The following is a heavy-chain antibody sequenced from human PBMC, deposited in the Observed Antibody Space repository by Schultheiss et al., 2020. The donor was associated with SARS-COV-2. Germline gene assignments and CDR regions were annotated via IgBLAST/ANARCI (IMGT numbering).Heavy chain of an antibody. Sequence: SETLSLTCTVSGGSISSYYWSWIRQPPGKGLEWIGYIYYSGSTNYNPSLKSRVTISVDTSKNQFSLKLSSVTAADTAFYYCARGSSTSYPYYYHMDVWGKGATVTVSS. J-gene: IGHJ6*03. CDR3: ARGSSTSYPYYYHMDV. D-gene: IGHD2-2*01. V-gene: IGHV4-59*12. CDR2: IYYSGST. CDR1: GGSISSYY.